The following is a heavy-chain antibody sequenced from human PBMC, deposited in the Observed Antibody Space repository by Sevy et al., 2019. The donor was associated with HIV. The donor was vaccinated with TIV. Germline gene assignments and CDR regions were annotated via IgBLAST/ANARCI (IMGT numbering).Heavy chain of an antibody. CDR1: GFTFSDYW. J-gene: IGHJ4*02. CDR3: ARLKLHYDPYYFDL. D-gene: IGHD3-16*01. CDR2: IKQDGSKK. V-gene: IGHV3-7*01. Sequence: GGSLRLSCAASGFTFSDYWMSWVRQAPEKGLEWVANIKQDGSKKYYVDSVKVRFIMSRDNAKNSLYLEMNSLRAEDTAVYYCARLKLHYDPYYFDLWGQGTLVTVSS.